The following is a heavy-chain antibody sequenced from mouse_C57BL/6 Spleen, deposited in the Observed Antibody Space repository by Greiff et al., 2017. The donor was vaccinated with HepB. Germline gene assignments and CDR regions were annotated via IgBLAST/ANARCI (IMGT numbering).Heavy chain of an antibody. V-gene: IGHV3-8*01. CDR2: ISYSGST. J-gene: IGHJ4*01. CDR3: ARWRYTNYDAMDY. CDR1: GYSITSDY. D-gene: IGHD1-1*01. Sequence: VQLKESGPGLAKPSQTLSLTCSVTGYSITSDYWNWIRKFPGNKLEYMGYISYSGSTYYNPSLKSRISITLDTSKNQYYLQLNSVTTEDTATYHLARWRYTNYDAMDYWGQGTSVTVSS.